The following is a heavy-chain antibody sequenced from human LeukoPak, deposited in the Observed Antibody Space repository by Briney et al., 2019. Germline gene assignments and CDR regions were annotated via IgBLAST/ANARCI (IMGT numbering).Heavy chain of an antibody. CDR3: ARGLRSGYFPLLDY. Sequence: GGSLRLSCAASGFTFSSYGMHWVRQAPGKGLEYVSAISSNGGSTYYANSVKGRFTISRDNSKNTLYLQMGSLRAEDMAVYYCARGLRSGYFPLLDYWGQGTLVTVSS. D-gene: IGHD3-3*01. CDR2: ISSNGGST. V-gene: IGHV3-64*01. CDR1: GFTFSSYG. J-gene: IGHJ4*02.